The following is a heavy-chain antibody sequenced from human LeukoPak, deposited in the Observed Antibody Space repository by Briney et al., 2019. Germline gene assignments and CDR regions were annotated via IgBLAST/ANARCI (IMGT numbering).Heavy chain of an antibody. D-gene: IGHD3-3*01. J-gene: IGHJ4*02. CDR2: IYYSGST. Sequence: NPSETLSLTCTVSGGSISSYYWSWIRQPPGKGLEWIGYIYYSGSTNYNPSLKSRVTISVDTSKNQFSLKLSSVTAADTAVYYCARSPGVGFWSGYYTWDFDYWGQGTLVTVSS. CDR1: GGSISSYY. CDR3: ARSPGVGFWSGYYTWDFDY. V-gene: IGHV4-59*01.